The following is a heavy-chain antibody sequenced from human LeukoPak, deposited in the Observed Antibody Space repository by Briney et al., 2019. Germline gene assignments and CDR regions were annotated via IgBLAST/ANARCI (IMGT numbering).Heavy chain of an antibody. CDR1: GFTFSSYA. CDR3: AKGSGWEASYFYYYMDV. Sequence: GGSLRLSCAASGFTFSSYAMHWVRQAPGKGLEWVAVISSDGSNKYYADSVKGRFTFSRDNSKNTLYLQMNSLRAEDTAVYFCAKGSGWEASYFYYYMDVWGKGTTVTISS. D-gene: IGHD1-26*01. CDR2: ISSDGSNK. J-gene: IGHJ6*03. V-gene: IGHV3-30-3*01.